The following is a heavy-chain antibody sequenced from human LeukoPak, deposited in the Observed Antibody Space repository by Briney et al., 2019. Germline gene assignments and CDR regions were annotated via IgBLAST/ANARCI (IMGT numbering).Heavy chain of an antibody. J-gene: IGHJ5*02. CDR1: GFTFSSYG. V-gene: IGHV3-33*08. CDR3: ARDLAGVSWFDP. CDR2: IWYDGSDK. Sequence: PGRSLRLSCAASGFTFSSYGMHWVRQAPGKGLEWVAVIWYDGSDKYYADSVKGRFTISRDNSKNTLYLQMNTLRAEDTAVYYCARDLAGVSWFDPWGQGTLVTVSS. D-gene: IGHD2-8*01.